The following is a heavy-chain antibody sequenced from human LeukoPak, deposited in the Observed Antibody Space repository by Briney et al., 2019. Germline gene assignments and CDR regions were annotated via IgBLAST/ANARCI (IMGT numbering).Heavy chain of an antibody. CDR3: ATRRYDTSSLDWFDP. CDR2: ISGTGANT. CDR1: GFTFSSYG. V-gene: IGHV3-23*01. J-gene: IGHJ5*02. D-gene: IGHD6-13*01. Sequence: GGSLRLSCAASGFTFSSYGMSWVRQAPGKGLEWVSTISGTGANTYYADSVKGRFTISRDNSKRTLYLQMNSLRVEDAAVYYCATRRYDTSSLDWFDPWGQGTLVTVSS.